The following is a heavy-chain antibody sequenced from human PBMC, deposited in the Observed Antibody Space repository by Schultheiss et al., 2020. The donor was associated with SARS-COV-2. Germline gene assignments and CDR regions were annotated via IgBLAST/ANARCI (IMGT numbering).Heavy chain of an antibody. CDR2: IKSKTDGGTI. V-gene: IGHV3-15*01. J-gene: IGHJ4*02. D-gene: IGHD1-1*01. CDR3: TIDWNPEY. CDR1: GFTFSSAW. Sequence: GESLKISCAVSGFTFSSAWVSWVRQAPGKGLEWVGRIKSKTDGGTIDYAAPVKGRFIISRDDSKDTLYLQMNSLKSEDTAMYYCTIDWNPEYWGQGTLVTVSS.